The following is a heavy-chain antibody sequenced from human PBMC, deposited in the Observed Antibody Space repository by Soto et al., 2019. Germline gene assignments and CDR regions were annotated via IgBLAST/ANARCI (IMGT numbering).Heavy chain of an antibody. D-gene: IGHD2-15*01. J-gene: IGHJ6*03. CDR1: GFTFSSYA. CDR2: ISGSGGST. Sequence: GGSLRLSCAASGFTFSSYAMSWVRQAPGKGLEWVSAISGSGGSTYYADSVKGRFTISRDNSKNTLYLQMNSLRAEDTAVYYCAKLGGYCSGGSCPSNYYYYMDVWGKGTTVTVSS. CDR3: AKLGGYCSGGSCPSNYYYYMDV. V-gene: IGHV3-23*01.